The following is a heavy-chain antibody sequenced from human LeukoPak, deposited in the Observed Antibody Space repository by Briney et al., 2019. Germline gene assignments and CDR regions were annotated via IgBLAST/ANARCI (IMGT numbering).Heavy chain of an antibody. D-gene: IGHD2-2*01. Sequence: GGSLRLSCAASGFTFSSYSMNWVRQAPGKGLEWVSSISSSSSYIYYADSVKGRFTISRDNAKNSLYLQMNSLRAEDTAVYYCASSPPYCSSTSCYYMDVWGKGTTVTVSS. CDR2: ISSSSSYI. CDR1: GFTFSSYS. J-gene: IGHJ6*03. V-gene: IGHV3-21*01. CDR3: ASSPPYCSSTSCYYMDV.